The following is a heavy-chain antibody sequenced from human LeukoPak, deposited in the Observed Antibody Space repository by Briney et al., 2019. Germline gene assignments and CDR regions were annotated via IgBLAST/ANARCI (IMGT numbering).Heavy chain of an antibody. D-gene: IGHD1-26*01. Sequence: SQTLSLTCTVSGGSISSGGYYWSWLRQHPGKGLEWIGEINHSGSTNYNPSLKSRVTISVDTSKNLFSLKLSSVTAADTAVYYCAIPGSYPYYFDYWGQGTLVTVSS. J-gene: IGHJ4*02. CDR3: AIPGSYPYYFDY. V-gene: IGHV4-31*03. CDR2: INHSGST. CDR1: GGSISSGGYY.